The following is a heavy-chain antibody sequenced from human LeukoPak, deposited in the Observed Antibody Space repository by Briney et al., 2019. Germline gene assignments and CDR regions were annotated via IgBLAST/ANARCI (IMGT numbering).Heavy chain of an antibody. CDR2: IYSGGST. D-gene: IGHD1-1*01. CDR1: GFTVSSNH. V-gene: IGHV3-66*01. J-gene: IGHJ3*02. CDR3: ARIETVADAFDI. Sequence: GGSLRLSCAASGFTVSSNHMTWVRQAPGKGLEWVSLIYSGGSTSYADSVRGRFTISRDNSKNTLYLQMNSLRAEDTAVYYCARIETVADAFDIWGQGTLVTVSS.